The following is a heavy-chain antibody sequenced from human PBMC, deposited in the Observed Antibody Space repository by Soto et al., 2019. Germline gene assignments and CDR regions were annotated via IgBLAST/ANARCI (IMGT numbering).Heavy chain of an antibody. CDR1: GFTFDDYA. D-gene: IGHD6-19*01. Sequence: GGSLRLSCAASGFTFDDYAMHWVRQAPGKGLEWVSGISWNSGSIGYADSVKGRFTISRDNAKNSLYLQMNSLRAEDTALYYCAKDMGIAVAGTGFDPWGQGTLVTVSS. CDR2: ISWNSGSI. V-gene: IGHV3-9*01. CDR3: AKDMGIAVAGTGFDP. J-gene: IGHJ5*02.